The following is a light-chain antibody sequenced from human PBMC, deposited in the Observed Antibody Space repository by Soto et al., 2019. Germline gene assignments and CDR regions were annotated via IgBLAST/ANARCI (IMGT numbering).Light chain of an antibody. CDR1: NSDVGGYNY. J-gene: IGLJ3*02. V-gene: IGLV2-11*01. Sequence: QSVLTQPRSVSGSPGQSVTISCTGTNSDVGGYNYVSWYQQYPGKAPKLMISGVSERPSGVPDRFSGSKSGNTASLTISGLQAEDEADYYCCSYVDTDTLVFGGGTKVTVL. CDR3: CSYVDTDTLV. CDR2: GVS.